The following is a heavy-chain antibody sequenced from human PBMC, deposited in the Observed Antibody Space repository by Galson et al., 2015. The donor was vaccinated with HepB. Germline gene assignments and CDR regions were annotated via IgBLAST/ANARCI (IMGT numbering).Heavy chain of an antibody. J-gene: IGHJ4*02. D-gene: IGHD3-10*01. CDR1: GFTFSTYS. CDR3: ARDSGGPFDS. Sequence: SLRLSCAASGFTFSTYSMNWVRQAPGKGLEWVSSISSGSTSIYYADSVKGRFTISRDNAKNSLYLHMNSLRAEDTAVFYCARDSGGPFDSWGQGTLVTVSS. CDR2: ISSGSTSI. V-gene: IGHV3-21*01.